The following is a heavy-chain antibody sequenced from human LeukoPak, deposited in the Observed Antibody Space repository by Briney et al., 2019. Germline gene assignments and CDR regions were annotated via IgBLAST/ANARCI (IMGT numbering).Heavy chain of an antibody. CDR3: ARGTVTTWAWFDP. V-gene: IGHV4-59*01. CDR1: GGSLSSYY. J-gene: IGHJ5*02. D-gene: IGHD4-11*01. CDR2: IYYSGST. Sequence: SETLSLTCTVSGGSLSSYYWSWIRPPPGKGLEWIGYIYYSGSTNYNPSLKSRVTISVDTSKNQFSLKLSSVTAADTAVYYCARGTVTTWAWFDPWGQGTLVTVSS.